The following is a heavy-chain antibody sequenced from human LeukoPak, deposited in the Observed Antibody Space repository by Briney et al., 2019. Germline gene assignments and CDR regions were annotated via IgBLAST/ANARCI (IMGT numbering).Heavy chain of an antibody. Sequence: ASVKVSCKASGYTFTSYAMNWVRQAPGQGLEWMGWINTNTGNPTYAQGFTGRFVFSLDTSVSTAYLRISSLKAEDTAVYYCATLPYCSGGSCYAGYWGQGTLVTVSS. CDR1: GYTFTSYA. V-gene: IGHV7-4-1*02. J-gene: IGHJ4*02. CDR2: INTNTGNP. D-gene: IGHD2-15*01. CDR3: ATLPYCSGGSCYAGY.